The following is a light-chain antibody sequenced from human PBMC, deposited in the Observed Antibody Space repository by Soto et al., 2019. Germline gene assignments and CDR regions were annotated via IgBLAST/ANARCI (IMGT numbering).Light chain of an antibody. CDR2: GNS. V-gene: IGLV1-40*01. CDR1: SSNIGAGYD. Sequence: QSVLTQPPSVSGAPGQRVTISCTWSSSNIGAGYDLHWYQQLPGTAPKLLIYGNSNRPSGVPDRFSGSKSGTSASLAITGLQAEDEADYYCQSYDSSLSAYVFGTGTKVTVL. J-gene: IGLJ1*01. CDR3: QSYDSSLSAYV.